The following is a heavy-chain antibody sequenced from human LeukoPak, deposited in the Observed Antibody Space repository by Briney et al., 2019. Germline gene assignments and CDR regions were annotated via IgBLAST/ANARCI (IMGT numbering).Heavy chain of an antibody. CDR3: ARSDPKLLWFGELPHWFDP. CDR2: IYPGDSDT. V-gene: IGHV5-51*01. D-gene: IGHD3-10*01. CDR1: GYSFTSHW. J-gene: IGHJ5*02. Sequence: GESLKISCKGSGYSFTSHWIGWVRQMPGKGLKWMGIIYPGDSDTRYSPSFQGQVTISADKSISTAYLQWSSLKASDTAMYYCARSDPKLLWFGELPHWFDPWGQGTLVTVSS.